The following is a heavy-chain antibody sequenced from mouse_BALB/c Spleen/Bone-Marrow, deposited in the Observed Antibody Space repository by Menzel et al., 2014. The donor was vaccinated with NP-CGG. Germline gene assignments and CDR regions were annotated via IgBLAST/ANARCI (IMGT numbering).Heavy chain of an antibody. CDR1: GYSFTGYT. CDR3: ARDYYGSSYGFAY. CDR2: INPYNGGT. J-gene: IGHJ3*01. Sequence: VQLQQSGPELVKPGASMKISCKASGYSFTGYTMNWVKQSRGKNLEWIGLINPYNGGTSYNQKFKGKATLTVDKSSSTAYMELLSLTSEDSAVYYCARDYYGSSYGFAYWGQGTLVTVSA. V-gene: IGHV1-18*01. D-gene: IGHD1-1*01.